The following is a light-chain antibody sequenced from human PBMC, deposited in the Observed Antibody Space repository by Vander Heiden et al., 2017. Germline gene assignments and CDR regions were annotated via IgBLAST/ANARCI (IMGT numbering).Light chain of an antibody. CDR1: SSDVGGYNY. V-gene: IGLV2-14*01. CDR3: SSYTSSSTLV. Sequence: QSALTQPAPVSGSPGQSITISCPGTSSDVGGYNYVSWYQPHPGKSHKLMIYEVSNRPSGVSNRFSGSKSGNTASLTISGLQAEDEADYYCSSYTSSSTLVFGGGTKLTVL. J-gene: IGLJ2*01. CDR2: EVS.